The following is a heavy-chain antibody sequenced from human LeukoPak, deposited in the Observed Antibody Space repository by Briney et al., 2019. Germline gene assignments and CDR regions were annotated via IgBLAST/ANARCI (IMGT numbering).Heavy chain of an antibody. Sequence: PGGSLRLSCAASGFTFSSYRMNWVRQAPGKGLEWVSSISSSGSNIHYADSVKGRFTISRDNAKNSLYLQMNSLRDEDTAIYYCAREMGYWGQGTLVTVSS. CDR2: ISSSGSNI. D-gene: IGHD5-24*01. CDR1: GFTFSSYR. CDR3: AREMGY. V-gene: IGHV3-21*01. J-gene: IGHJ4*02.